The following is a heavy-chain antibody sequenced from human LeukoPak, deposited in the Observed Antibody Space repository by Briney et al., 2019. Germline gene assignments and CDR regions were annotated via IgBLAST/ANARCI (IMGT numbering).Heavy chain of an antibody. J-gene: IGHJ6*02. D-gene: IGHD2-15*01. CDR3: ARDKYCSGASCWHGMDV. Sequence: QPGSSLRLSCAASGFIFGNYGMHWVRQAPGKGLEWVAGIGYEGRNEDYVDSVKGRFTISRDNSKHTLYVQMNSLRVEDTAVYYCARDKYCSGASCWHGMDVWGQGTTVTDYS. V-gene: IGHV3-33*01. CDR2: IGYEGRNE. CDR1: GFIFGNYG.